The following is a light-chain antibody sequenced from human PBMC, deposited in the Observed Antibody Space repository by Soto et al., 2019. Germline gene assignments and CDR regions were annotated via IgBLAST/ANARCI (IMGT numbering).Light chain of an antibody. Sequence: EIVLTQSPGTLSLSPGERATLSCRASQSVKSRYLAWYQQKPGQPPRLLIYGASTRATGIPDRFIGSGSGTDFTLTISRMETEDFAVFDCQQYGSSTLTFGGGTKVDIK. CDR1: QSVKSRY. V-gene: IGKV3-20*01. CDR3: QQYGSSTLT. J-gene: IGKJ4*01. CDR2: GAS.